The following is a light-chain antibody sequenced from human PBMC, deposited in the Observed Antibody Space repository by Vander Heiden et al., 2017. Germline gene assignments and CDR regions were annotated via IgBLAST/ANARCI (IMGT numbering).Light chain of an antibody. V-gene: IGKV4-1*01. CDR2: WAS. CDR1: QNVLYSSNNKNY. Sequence: DIVMTQSPDSLRVSLGERATFNCKSSQNVLYSSNNKNYLAWYQQKPGQPPRLLIYWASTRESGVPDRFSGSGSGTDFTLTISSLQAEDVAVYYCQQYYSSPWTFGQGTKVEVK. J-gene: IGKJ1*01. CDR3: QQYYSSPWT.